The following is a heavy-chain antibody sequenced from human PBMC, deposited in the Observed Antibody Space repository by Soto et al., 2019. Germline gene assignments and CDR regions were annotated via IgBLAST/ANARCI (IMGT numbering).Heavy chain of an antibody. CDR1: GGTISSSSYC. Sequence: SEILSLTCTVSGGTISSSSYCWGWIRQPPGKGLEWIGSIYYSGSTYYNPSLKSRVTISVDTSKNQFSLKLSSVTAADTAVYYCARRGGDIVVVPAAVPHDAFDIWGQGTMVTVSS. V-gene: IGHV4-39*01. CDR2: IYYSGST. CDR3: ARRGGDIVVVPAAVPHDAFDI. D-gene: IGHD2-2*01. J-gene: IGHJ3*02.